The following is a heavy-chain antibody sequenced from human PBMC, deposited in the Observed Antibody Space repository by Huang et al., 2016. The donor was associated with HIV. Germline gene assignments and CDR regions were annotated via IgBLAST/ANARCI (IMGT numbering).Heavy chain of an antibody. CDR1: GGTFTNYI. Sequence: QVRLVQSGAEVKKPGSSVKVSCKASGGTFTNYIINWGRQAPGQGREWIGGSITMFGTAYYAQKFQGRVTMTAEESTTAAYMEVSSLGSEDTAVYYCARGTTDGGYLDYWGQGTLVTVSS. CDR2: SITMFGTA. J-gene: IGHJ4*02. D-gene: IGHD1-1*01. V-gene: IGHV1-69*12. CDR3: ARGTTDGGYLDY.